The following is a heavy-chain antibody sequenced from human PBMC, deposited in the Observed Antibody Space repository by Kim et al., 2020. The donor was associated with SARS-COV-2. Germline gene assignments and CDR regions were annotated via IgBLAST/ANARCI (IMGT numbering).Heavy chain of an antibody. V-gene: IGHV3-7*01. CDR2: IKQDGSEK. D-gene: IGHD3-22*01. CDR3: ARGNEDYYDSSGYMSGRYYGVDV. J-gene: IGHJ6*02. Sequence: GGSLRLSCAASGFTFSSYWMSWVRQAPGKGLEWVANIKQDGSEKYYVDSVKGRFTISRDNAKNSLYLQMNSLRAEDTAVYYCARGNEDYYDSSGYMSGRYYGVDVWGQGTTVNVSS. CDR1: GFTFSSYW.